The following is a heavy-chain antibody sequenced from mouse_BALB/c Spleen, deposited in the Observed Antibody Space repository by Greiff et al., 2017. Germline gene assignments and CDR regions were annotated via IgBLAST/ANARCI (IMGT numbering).Heavy chain of an antibody. CDR3: ARGEYGNYFYAMDY. V-gene: IGHV14-3*02. CDR2: IDPANGNT. CDR1: GFNIKDTY. D-gene: IGHD2-10*02. J-gene: IGHJ4*01. Sequence: VQLQQSGAELVKPGASVKLSCTASGFNIKDTYMHWVKQRPEQGLEWIGRIDPANGNTKYDPKFQGKATITADTSSNTAYLQLSSLTSEDTAVYYCARGEYGNYFYAMDYWGQGTSVTVSS.